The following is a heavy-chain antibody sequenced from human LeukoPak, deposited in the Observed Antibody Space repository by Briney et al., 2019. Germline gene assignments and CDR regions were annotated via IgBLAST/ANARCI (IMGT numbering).Heavy chain of an antibody. J-gene: IGHJ3*02. V-gene: IGHV3-21*01. Sequence: GGSLRLSCAASGFTFSSYSMNWVRQAPGKGLEWVSSISSSSSYIYYADSVKGRFTISRDNAKNSLYLQMNSLRAEDTAVYYCARDWRSSWYPNDAFDIWGQGTMVTVSS. CDR3: ARDWRSSWYPNDAFDI. CDR1: GFTFSSYS. CDR2: ISSSSSYI. D-gene: IGHD6-13*01.